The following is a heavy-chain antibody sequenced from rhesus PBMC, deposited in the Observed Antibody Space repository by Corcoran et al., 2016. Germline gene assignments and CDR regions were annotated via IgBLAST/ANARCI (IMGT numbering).Heavy chain of an antibody. D-gene: IGHD1-20*01. J-gene: IGHJ1*01. V-gene: IGHV4-65*01. CDR1: GGSISSSNW. CDR2: ISGSSGST. Sequence: QVQLQESGPGLVKPSETLSLTCAVSGGSISSSNWWSWIRQPPGKGLGWIGYISGSSGSTYYNPSLKSRVTISTATSKNQFSLKLSSVTAADTAVYYCARQNSWNKLVGLEYFEFWGQGALVTVSS. CDR3: ARQNSWNKLVGLEYFEF.